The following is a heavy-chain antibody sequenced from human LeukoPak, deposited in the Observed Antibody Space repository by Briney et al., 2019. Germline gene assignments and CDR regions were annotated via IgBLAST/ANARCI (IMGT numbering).Heavy chain of an antibody. V-gene: IGHV3-30*18. J-gene: IGHJ2*01. D-gene: IGHD5-18*01. CDR1: GFTLSSFG. CDR2: ISDDGSNT. CDR3: AKDADTATIIYWYFDL. Sequence: GGSLRLSCTASGFTLSSFGMHWVRQAPRKGLEWVAVISDDGSNTYYTDSVKGRFTISRDNSKNTLYLQLNSLRTEDTAVYYCAKDADTATIIYWYFDLWGRGTLVTVSS.